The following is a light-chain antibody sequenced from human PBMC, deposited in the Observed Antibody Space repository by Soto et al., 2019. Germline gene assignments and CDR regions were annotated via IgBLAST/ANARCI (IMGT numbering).Light chain of an antibody. Sequence: EIVLTQSPGTLSVSPGERATLSCRASQSVTSSYLSWYQQKPGQAPRLLIYDASSRAAGIPDRFSGSGSGTDFTLTINRLEVEDFAVYYCQQYGTLPRTFGQGTKVEIK. CDR2: DAS. V-gene: IGKV3-20*01. CDR3: QQYGTLPRT. CDR1: QSVTSSY. J-gene: IGKJ1*01.